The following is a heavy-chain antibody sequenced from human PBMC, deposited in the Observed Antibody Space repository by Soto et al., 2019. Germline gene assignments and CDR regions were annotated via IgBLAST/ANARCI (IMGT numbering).Heavy chain of an antibody. D-gene: IGHD3-10*01. J-gene: IGHJ4*02. V-gene: IGHV4-30-2*02. CDR3: ARHYDSGTYPLDY. Sequence: SDTLSLTCAVSGGSISSGGYSWSWIRQPPGKGLEWIGYIYHSGSTYYNPSLKSRVTISVDRSKNQFSLKLSSVTAADTAVYYCARHYDSGTYPLDYWGQGTLVT. CDR1: GGSISSGGYS. CDR2: IYHSGST.